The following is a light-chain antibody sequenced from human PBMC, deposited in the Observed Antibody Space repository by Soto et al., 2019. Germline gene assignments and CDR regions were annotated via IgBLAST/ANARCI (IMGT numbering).Light chain of an antibody. Sequence: DIVVTQSPGTLSLSPGEGATLSCRASQSVSSSHLAWYQQKAGQAPRLVIYGASSRATGIPDRFSGSGSGTDFTLTISRLEPEDFAVYYCQQYGGSPLYTFGQGTTLEIK. CDR1: QSVSSSH. CDR2: GAS. V-gene: IGKV3-20*01. CDR3: QQYGGSPLYT. J-gene: IGKJ2*01.